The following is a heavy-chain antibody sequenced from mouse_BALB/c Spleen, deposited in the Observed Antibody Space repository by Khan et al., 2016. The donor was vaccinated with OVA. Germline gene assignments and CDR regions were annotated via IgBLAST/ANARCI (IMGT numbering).Heavy chain of an antibody. CDR2: ISNGGGRP. J-gene: IGHJ4*01. CDR1: GFTFSDYY. V-gene: IGHV5-12*02. Sequence: LVESGGGLVQPGGSLKLSCATSGFTFSDYYMYWVRQTTETRLEWVAYISNGGGRPHYPDPVKGRFRISRNTAKNTPYLQMSRLKSEDTAMYYWARQLDDAMDHWGQGTSVTVAA. CDR3: ARQLDDAMDH.